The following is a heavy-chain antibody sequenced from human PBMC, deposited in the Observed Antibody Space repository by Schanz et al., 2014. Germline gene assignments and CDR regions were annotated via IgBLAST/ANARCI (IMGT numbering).Heavy chain of an antibody. CDR3: ARIGGSDFDY. J-gene: IGHJ4*02. D-gene: IGHD2-15*01. CDR1: GFPFSDYF. Sequence: QVQLVDSGGGLVKPGGSLRLSCTAYGFPFSDYFMAWIRQPPERGLEWVSYIGNGEVTIYYADSVKGRFTISRDNSKNSLYLQMNILRAEDTAVYYCARIGGSDFDYWAQGTLVNVSS. CDR2: IGNGEVTI. V-gene: IGHV3-11*01.